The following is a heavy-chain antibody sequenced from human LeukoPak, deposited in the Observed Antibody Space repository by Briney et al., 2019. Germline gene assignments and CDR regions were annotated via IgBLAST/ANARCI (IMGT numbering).Heavy chain of an antibody. CDR1: GFTFSSYA. CDR2: ISGSGGST. Sequence: GGSLRLFCAASGFTFSSYAMSWVRQAPGKGLEWVSAISGSGGSTYYADSVKGRFTISRDNSKNTLYLQMNSLRAEDTAVYYCAKLSGPVITSYFDYWGQGTLVTVSS. V-gene: IGHV3-23*01. CDR3: AKLSGPVITSYFDY. J-gene: IGHJ4*02. D-gene: IGHD3-16*02.